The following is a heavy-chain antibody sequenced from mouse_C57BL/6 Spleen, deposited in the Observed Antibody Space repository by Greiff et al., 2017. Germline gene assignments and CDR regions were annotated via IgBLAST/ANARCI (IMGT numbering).Heavy chain of an antibody. Sequence: QVQLQQSGPELVKPGASVKISCKASGYAFSSSWMNWVKQRPGKGLEWIGRIYPGDGDTNYNGKFKGKDTLTADKSSSTAYMQLSSLTSEDSAVYFCARSDYYGSSYAMDYWGQGTSVTVSS. J-gene: IGHJ4*01. CDR3: ARSDYYGSSYAMDY. CDR1: GYAFSSSW. CDR2: IYPGDGDT. D-gene: IGHD1-1*01. V-gene: IGHV1-82*01.